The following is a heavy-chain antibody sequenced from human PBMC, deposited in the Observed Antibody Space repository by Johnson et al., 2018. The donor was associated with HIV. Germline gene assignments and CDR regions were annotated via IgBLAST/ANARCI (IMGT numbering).Heavy chain of an antibody. D-gene: IGHD5-12*01. CDR1: VFTFSSYA. CDR2: ISYDGSNK. Sequence: QVQLVESGGGVVQPGRSLRLSCAASVFTFSSYAMHWVRQAPGKGLEWVAVISYDGSNKYYADSVKGRFTISRDNSKNTMYLQMNSLRAEDTAVYYCAREALLATNDAFDIWGQGTMVTVSS. CDR3: AREALLATNDAFDI. J-gene: IGHJ3*02. V-gene: IGHV3-30-3*01.